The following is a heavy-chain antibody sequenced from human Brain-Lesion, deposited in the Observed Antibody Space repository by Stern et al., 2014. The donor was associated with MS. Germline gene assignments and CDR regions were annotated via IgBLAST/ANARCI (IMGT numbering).Heavy chain of an antibody. CDR2: INPNTGGT. CDR3: ARDQRGITIFGVVTDYYYLGMDV. V-gene: IGHV1-2*02. Sequence: QDQLVQSGAEVKKPGASVKVSCKTSGYIFTRYYIHWVRQAPGQGLEWMAWINPNTGGTKYAQKFQGRVTMSRDTSISTAYVELSSLTSDDTAVYYCARDQRGITIFGVVTDYYYLGMDVWGQGTTVTVSS. J-gene: IGHJ6*02. D-gene: IGHD3-3*01. CDR1: GYIFTRYY.